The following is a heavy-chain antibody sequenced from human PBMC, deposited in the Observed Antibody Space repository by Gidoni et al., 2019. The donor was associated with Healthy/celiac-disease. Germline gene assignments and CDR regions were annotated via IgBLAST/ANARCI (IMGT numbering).Heavy chain of an antibody. D-gene: IGHD6-19*01. CDR2: IRSKANSYAT. CDR1: GFTFSGSA. CDR3: TSRSGIAVAGRGGYYMDV. V-gene: IGHV3-73*01. J-gene: IGHJ6*03. Sequence: EVQLVESGGGLVQPGGSLKLSCAASGFTFSGSAIHWVRQASGKGLGWVGRIRSKANSYATAYAASVKGRFTISRDDSKNTAYLQMNSLKTEDTAVYYCTSRSGIAVAGRGGYYMDVWGKGTTVTVSS.